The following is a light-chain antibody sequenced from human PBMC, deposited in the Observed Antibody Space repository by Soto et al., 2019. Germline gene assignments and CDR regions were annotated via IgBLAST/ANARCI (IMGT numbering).Light chain of an antibody. Sequence: DIQMSQSPSSLSASVGGSVTITCRASQNIKTYLNWYQQKPVKAPNLLIYDASNLETGVPSRFSGSGSGTDFTLTISRLEPEDFAVYYCQQYGSSGTFGQGTKVDIK. CDR3: QQYGSSGT. CDR2: DAS. V-gene: IGKV1-33*01. J-gene: IGKJ1*01. CDR1: QNIKTY.